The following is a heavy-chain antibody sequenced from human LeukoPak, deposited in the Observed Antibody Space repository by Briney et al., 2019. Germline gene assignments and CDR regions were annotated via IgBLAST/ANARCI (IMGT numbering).Heavy chain of an antibody. CDR3: ARTALEWLDP. Sequence: GGSLRLSCAASGFTFSNYWMSWVRQAPGKGLEWVASIDQDGSDKFSVDSVKGRFTISRDNARNSLYLQMKSLRVGDTAVYYCARTALEWLDPWGQGALVTVSS. V-gene: IGHV3-7*01. D-gene: IGHD1-1*01. J-gene: IGHJ5*02. CDR2: IDQDGSDK. CDR1: GFTFSNYW.